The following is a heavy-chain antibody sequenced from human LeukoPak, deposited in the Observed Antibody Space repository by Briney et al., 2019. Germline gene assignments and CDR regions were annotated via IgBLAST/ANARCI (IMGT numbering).Heavy chain of an antibody. J-gene: IGHJ4*02. CDR2: IWYDGTNK. V-gene: IGHV3-33*01. Sequence: GGSLRLSCAASGFTFSSYGMHWVRQAPGKGLEWVAVIWYDGTNKYYADSVKGRFTISRDNSRNTVPLQLNSLRAEDTAVYYCARDDGTTGFDYWGQGTLVTVSS. CDR3: ARDDGTTGFDY. D-gene: IGHD1-14*01. CDR1: GFTFSSYG.